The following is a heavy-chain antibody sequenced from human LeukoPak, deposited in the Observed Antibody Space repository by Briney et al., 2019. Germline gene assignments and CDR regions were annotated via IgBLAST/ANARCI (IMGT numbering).Heavy chain of an antibody. Sequence: PGGSLRLSCADSGFTFNSYWMGWVRQTPGKGLKWVANIKHDGSEKYYVDSVEGRFTISRDNAKNSLFLQMNSLRAEDTAVYYCARDSGHTGYDLLDYWGQGTLVTVSS. CDR3: ARDSGHTGYDLLDY. D-gene: IGHD5-12*01. V-gene: IGHV3-7*01. J-gene: IGHJ4*02. CDR1: GFTFNSYW. CDR2: IKHDGSEK.